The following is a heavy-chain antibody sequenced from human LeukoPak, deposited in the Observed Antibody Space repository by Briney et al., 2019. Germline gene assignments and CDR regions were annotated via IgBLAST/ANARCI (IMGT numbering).Heavy chain of an antibody. CDR2: ISPDGSST. Sequence: GGSLRLSCAASGFTFSSHWMHWVRQAPGKGLVWVSRISPDGSSTSYADSVKGRFTISRDNAKNTLYLQMNSLRAEDTAVYYCARVGSSSLDYWGQGALVTASS. CDR3: ARVGSSSLDY. V-gene: IGHV3-74*01. D-gene: IGHD6-6*01. CDR1: GFTFSSHW. J-gene: IGHJ4*02.